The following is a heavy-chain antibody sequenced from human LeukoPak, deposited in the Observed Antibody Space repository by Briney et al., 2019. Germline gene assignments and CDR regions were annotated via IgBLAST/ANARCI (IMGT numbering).Heavy chain of an antibody. CDR1: GYTFTGYS. CDR2: INPNSGGT. J-gene: IGHJ4*02. D-gene: IGHD6-13*01. Sequence: ASVKVSCKASGYTFTGYSVHWVRQAPGQGLERMGWINPNSGGTKYALKFQGRVTMTRDTSISTAYMELSRLTSDDTAVYYCARDLSIAAPGTDFDYWGQGTLVTVSS. V-gene: IGHV1-2*02. CDR3: ARDLSIAAPGTDFDY.